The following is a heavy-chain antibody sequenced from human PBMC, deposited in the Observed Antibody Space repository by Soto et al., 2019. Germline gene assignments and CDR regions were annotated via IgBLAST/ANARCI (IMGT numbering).Heavy chain of an antibody. CDR1: GGTFSSYA. Sequence: SVKVSCKASGGTFSSYAISWVRQAPGQGLEWMGGIIPIFGTANYAQKFQGRVTITADESTSTAYMELSSLRSEDTAVYYCALTRYCSSTSCPYYFDYWGQGTLVTVSS. CDR2: IIPIFGTA. J-gene: IGHJ4*02. D-gene: IGHD2-2*01. CDR3: ALTRYCSSTSCPYYFDY. V-gene: IGHV1-69*13.